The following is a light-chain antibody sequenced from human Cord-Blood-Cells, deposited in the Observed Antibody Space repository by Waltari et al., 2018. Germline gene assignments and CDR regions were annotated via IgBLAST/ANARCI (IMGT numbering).Light chain of an antibody. J-gene: IGKJ2*01. CDR1: QSISSW. CDR3: QQYNSYSYT. Sequence: DIQMTQSPSTLSASVGDRVTITFRASQSISSWLAWYQQKPGKARKFLIYDASSLEIGVPSRFSGGGSGTECTLTISSPHPDDFATYHCQQYNSYSYTFGQGTKLEIK. CDR2: DAS. V-gene: IGKV1-5*01.